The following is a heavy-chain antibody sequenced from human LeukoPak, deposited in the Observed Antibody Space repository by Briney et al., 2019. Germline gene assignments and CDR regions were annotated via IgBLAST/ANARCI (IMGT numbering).Heavy chain of an antibody. V-gene: IGHV3-23*01. CDR3: AKDLGSGSYPYYYYGMDV. CDR1: GFTFSSYA. CDR2: ISGSGGST. Sequence: GGSLRLSCAASGFTFSSYAMSWVRQAPGKGLEWVSAISGSGGSTYYADSVKGRFTISRDNSKNTLYLQMNSLRAEDTAVYYCAKDLGSGSYPYYYYGMDVWGQGTTVTVSS. J-gene: IGHJ6*02. D-gene: IGHD3-10*01.